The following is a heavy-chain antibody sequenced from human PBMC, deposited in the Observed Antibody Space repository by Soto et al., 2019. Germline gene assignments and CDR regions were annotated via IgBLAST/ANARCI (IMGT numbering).Heavy chain of an antibody. J-gene: IGHJ1*01. CDR1: GYTFRSYG. D-gene: IGHD3-22*01. CDR3: ARDWSRYYDPSGLIWFF. Sequence: GASVKVSCKASGYTFRSYGISWVRQAPGQGLEWVGWISAYNGDTHYAPKFQDRITLTTETSTDTAYMELRSLRLDDTAVYYCARDWSRYYDPSGLIWFFWGQSSLVTVSS. CDR2: ISAYNGDT. V-gene: IGHV1-18*04.